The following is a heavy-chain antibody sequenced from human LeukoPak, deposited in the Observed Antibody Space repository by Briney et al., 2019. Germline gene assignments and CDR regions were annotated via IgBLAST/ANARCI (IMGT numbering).Heavy chain of an antibody. Sequence: ASVKVSCKASGGTFSSYAISWVRQAPGQGLEWMGGIIPIFGTANYAQKFQGRVTITADKSTSTAYMELSSLRSEDTAVYYCARGHSSGWYSAFDIWGQGTMVSVSS. D-gene: IGHD6-19*01. J-gene: IGHJ3*02. CDR2: IIPIFGTA. CDR1: GGTFSSYA. CDR3: ARGHSSGWYSAFDI. V-gene: IGHV1-69*06.